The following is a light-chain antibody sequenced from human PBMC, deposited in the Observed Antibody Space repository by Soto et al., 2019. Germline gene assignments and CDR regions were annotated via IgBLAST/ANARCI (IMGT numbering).Light chain of an antibody. V-gene: IGLV2-14*03. J-gene: IGLJ2*01. CDR1: SSDVGGYNY. CDR2: EVS. CDR3: TSYTRRSLI. Sequence: QSALTQPASVSGSPGQAITISCTGTSSDVGGYNYVSWYQQHPGKAPKLMIYEVSDRPSGVSHRFSGSKSGNTASLTISGLQAEDEADYYCTSYTRRSLIFGGGTKLTVL.